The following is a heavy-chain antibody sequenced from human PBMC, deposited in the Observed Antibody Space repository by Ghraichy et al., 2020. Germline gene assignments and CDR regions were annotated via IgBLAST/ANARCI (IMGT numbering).Heavy chain of an antibody. CDR2: IRYDGSNK. D-gene: IGHD2-15*01. V-gene: IGHV3-30*02. CDR1: GFTFSSYG. CDR3: AKDFGQLYSPWFDP. J-gene: IGHJ5*02. Sequence: GGSLRLSCAASGFTFSSYGMHWVRQAPGKGLEWVAFIRYDGSNKYYADSVKGRFTISRDNSKNTLYLQMNSLRAEDTAVYYCAKDFGQLYSPWFDPWGQGTLVTVSS.